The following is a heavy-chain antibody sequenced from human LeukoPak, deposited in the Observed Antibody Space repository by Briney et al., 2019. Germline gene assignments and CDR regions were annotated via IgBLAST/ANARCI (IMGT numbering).Heavy chain of an antibody. CDR3: ARDSHSYGPGRFDY. CDR2: IYSGGST. V-gene: IGHV3-53*01. J-gene: IGHJ4*02. Sequence: GGSLRLSCAASGFTVSSNSMNWVRQAPGKGLEWVSVIYSGGSTYYADSVKGRFTIYRDNSKNTLYLQMNSLRAEDTAVYYCARDSHSYGPGRFDYWGQGTLVTVSS. CDR1: GFTVSSNS. D-gene: IGHD5-18*01.